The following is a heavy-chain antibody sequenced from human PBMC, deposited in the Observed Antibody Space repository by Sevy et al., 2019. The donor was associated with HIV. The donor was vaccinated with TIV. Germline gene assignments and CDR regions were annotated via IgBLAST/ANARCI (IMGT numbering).Heavy chain of an antibody. J-gene: IGHJ6*02. CDR1: GDFGVYS. CDR2: INYSGNT. CDR3: AREQGYSSSSYGMDV. D-gene: IGHD6-13*01. Sequence: SETLSLTCTVSGDFGVYSWSWIRQPPGMGLEWIGDINYSGNTNYNPSLKSRVTISVDTSKNQFSLKLSSVTAADTAVYYCAREQGYSSSSYGMDVWGQGTTVTVSS. V-gene: IGHV4-59*01.